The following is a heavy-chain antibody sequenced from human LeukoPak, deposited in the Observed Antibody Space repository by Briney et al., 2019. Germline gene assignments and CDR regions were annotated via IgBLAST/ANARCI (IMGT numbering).Heavy chain of an antibody. CDR3: ARDRRLQLWSPAGFDY. J-gene: IGHJ4*02. D-gene: IGHD5-18*01. Sequence: GGSLRLSCAASGFTFSLYSMNWVRQAPGKGLEWVSYISSSGSTIYYADSVKGRFTISRDNAKNSLYLQMNSLRADDTAVYYCARDRRLQLWSPAGFDYWGQGTLVTASS. CDR2: ISSSGSTI. CDR1: GFTFSLYS. V-gene: IGHV3-48*04.